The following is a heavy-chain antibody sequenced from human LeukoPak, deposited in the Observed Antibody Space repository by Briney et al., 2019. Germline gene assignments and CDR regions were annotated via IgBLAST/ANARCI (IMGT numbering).Heavy chain of an antibody. CDR3: ARETCSGGSCYFPY. J-gene: IGHJ4*02. Sequence: ASVKVSCKASGYTFTSYDINWVRQAPGQGLEWMGWMNPNSGNTGYAQKFQGRVTMTRDTSTSTVYMELSSLRSEDTAVYYCARETCSGGSCYFPYWGQGTLVTVSS. D-gene: IGHD2-15*01. CDR2: MNPNSGNT. V-gene: IGHV1-8*01. CDR1: GYTFTSYD.